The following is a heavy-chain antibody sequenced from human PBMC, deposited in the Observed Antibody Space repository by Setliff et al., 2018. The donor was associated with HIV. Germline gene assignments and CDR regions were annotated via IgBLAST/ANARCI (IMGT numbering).Heavy chain of an antibody. CDR2: IFSSGNT. CDR1: GGSISSYC. Sequence: SETLSLTCTVSGGSISSYCWNWIRQSPGRGLEWIGFIFSSGNTKYNPSLQSRVTMSIDTSKNQFSLMLNSVTAADTAVYYCARVGFDRSGYYRPFDHWGQGTLVTVSS. J-gene: IGHJ4*02. D-gene: IGHD3-22*01. V-gene: IGHV4-4*09. CDR3: ARVGFDRSGYYRPFDH.